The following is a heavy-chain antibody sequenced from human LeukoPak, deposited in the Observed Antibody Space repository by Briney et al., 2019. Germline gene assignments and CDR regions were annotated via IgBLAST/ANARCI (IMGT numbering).Heavy chain of an antibody. CDR2: IHYTGAT. CDR1: GGSFRGYY. J-gene: IGHJ2*01. V-gene: IGHV4-34*01. Sequence: ETLSLTCAVYGGSFRGYYWSWIRQPPGKGLEWIGEIHYTGATNYKPSLKSRVTISGDPSKNQVSLRVSSVTAADTAVYYCARGVLGPYYFDLWGRGTLVTVSS. CDR3: ARGVLGPYYFDL. D-gene: IGHD7-27*01.